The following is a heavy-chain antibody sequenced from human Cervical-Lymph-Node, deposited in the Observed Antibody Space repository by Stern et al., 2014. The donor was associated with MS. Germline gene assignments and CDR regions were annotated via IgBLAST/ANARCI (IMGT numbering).Heavy chain of an antibody. D-gene: IGHD3-16*01. CDR3: TRAVGGVGRE. J-gene: IGHJ4*02. CDR2: INPNGSVT. CDR1: GYTFTNYY. Sequence: AQLVESGPEVKKPGASVMVSCKPSGYTFTNYYIHWVRQAPGQGLEWMGIINPNGSVTASAQKFQGRLTMTRDTSTTTVYMRLITLTSEDTAMYYCTRAVGGVGREWGQGTLVFV. V-gene: IGHV1-46*01.